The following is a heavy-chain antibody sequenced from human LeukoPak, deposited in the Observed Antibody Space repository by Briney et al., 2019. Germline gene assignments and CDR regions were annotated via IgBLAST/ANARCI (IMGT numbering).Heavy chain of an antibody. CDR3: ARVRIAVAGKYYFDY. V-gene: IGHV1-2*02. CDR1: GYTFTDYY. Sequence: ASVNVSFKASGYTFTDYYMHWVRQAPGQGGEGMGWINPNSGGTNYAQKFQGRVTMTRDTSISTAYMDLSRLRSDDTAVYYCARVRIAVAGKYYFDYWGQGPLVTVSS. J-gene: IGHJ4*02. CDR2: INPNSGGT. D-gene: IGHD6-19*01.